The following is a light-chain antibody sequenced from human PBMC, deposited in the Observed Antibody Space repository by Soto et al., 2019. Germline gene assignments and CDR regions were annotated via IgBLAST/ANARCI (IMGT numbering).Light chain of an antibody. Sequence: QSVLTQPPSASGTPGQRVTISCSGSSSNIGSNTVNWYHQLPGTAPKLLNYGNNQRPSGVPDRFSGSKSGTSASLAISGLQSEDEADYYSAAWDDSLNGYVFGTGTKVTVL. J-gene: IGLJ1*01. V-gene: IGLV1-44*01. CDR1: SSNIGSNT. CDR3: AAWDDSLNGYV. CDR2: GNN.